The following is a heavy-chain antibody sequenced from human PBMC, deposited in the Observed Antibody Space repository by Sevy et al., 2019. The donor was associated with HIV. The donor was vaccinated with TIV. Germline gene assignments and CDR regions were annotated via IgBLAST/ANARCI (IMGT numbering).Heavy chain of an antibody. CDR1: GFTLTNEF. CDR2: VYSGGAT. J-gene: IGHJ6*02. V-gene: IGHV3-53*01. Sequence: GGSLRLSCAVSGFTLTNEFFSWVRQAPGKGLEWVAVVYSGGATYYADSVKGRFTISGDKSKSTLYLHMKSMRAEDTAVYYFARVGYCRGGTCFAGFYYAMDVWGQGTTVTVSS. D-gene: IGHD2-15*01. CDR3: ARVGYCRGGTCFAGFYYAMDV.